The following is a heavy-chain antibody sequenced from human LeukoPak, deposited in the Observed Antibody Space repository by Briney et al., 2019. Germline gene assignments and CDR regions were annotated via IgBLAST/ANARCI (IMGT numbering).Heavy chain of an antibody. CDR2: IYHSGST. D-gene: IGHD6-19*01. Sequence: SETLSLTCTVSGYSISSGYYWGWIRQPPGKGLEWIGSIYHSGSTYYNPSLKSRVTISVDTSKNQFSLKLSSVTAADTAVYYCARDCSIAVAGRWGPYYYYYMDVWGKGTTVTVSS. CDR3: ARDCSIAVAGRWGPYYYYYMDV. CDR1: GYSISSGYY. J-gene: IGHJ6*03. V-gene: IGHV4-38-2*02.